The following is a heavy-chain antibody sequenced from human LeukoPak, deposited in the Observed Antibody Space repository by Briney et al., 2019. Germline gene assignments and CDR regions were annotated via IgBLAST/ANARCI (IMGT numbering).Heavy chain of an antibody. CDR1: GYTLTELS. V-gene: IGHV1-24*01. Sequence: ASVKDSCKVSGYTLTELSMHWVRQAPAKELEWMGGFDPEDGETIYTQKFQGRVTMTEDTSTDTAYMEVSSLRSEDTAIYYCATSTILRGTETFDYWGQGTLVTVSS. CDR3: ATSTILRGTETFDY. D-gene: IGHD2-21*01. CDR2: FDPEDGET. J-gene: IGHJ4*02.